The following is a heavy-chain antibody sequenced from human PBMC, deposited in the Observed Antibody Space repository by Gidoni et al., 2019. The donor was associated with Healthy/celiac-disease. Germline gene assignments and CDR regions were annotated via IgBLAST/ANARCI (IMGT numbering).Heavy chain of an antibody. V-gene: IGHV4-39*01. CDR2: LYYSGIT. CDR3: ARLATMVGGSQDAFDI. D-gene: IGHD3-10*01. J-gene: IGHJ3*02. Sequence: KGLEWIGSLYYSGITYYNPSLKRRVTISVDTSKTQFSLKLSLVTAADTAVYYCARLATMVGGSQDAFDIWGQGTMVTVSS.